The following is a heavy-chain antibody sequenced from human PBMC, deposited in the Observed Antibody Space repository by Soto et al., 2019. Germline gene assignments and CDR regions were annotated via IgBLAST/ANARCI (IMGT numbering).Heavy chain of an antibody. D-gene: IGHD6-19*01. V-gene: IGHV3-30*18. CDR1: GFTFSSYG. CDR2: ISYDGSNK. Sequence: QVQLVESGGGVVQPGRSLRLSCAASGFTFSSYGMHWVRQAPGKGLEWVAVISYDGSNKYYADSVKGRFTISRDNSKNTLYLQMNSLRAEDTAVYYCAKGDFRIALAGPSHFDYWGQGTLVTVSS. CDR3: AKGDFRIALAGPSHFDY. J-gene: IGHJ4*02.